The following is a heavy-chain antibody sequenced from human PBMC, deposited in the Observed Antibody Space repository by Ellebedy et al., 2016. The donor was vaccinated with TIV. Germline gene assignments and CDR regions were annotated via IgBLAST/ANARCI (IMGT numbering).Heavy chain of an antibody. J-gene: IGHJ3*02. V-gene: IGHV4-39*01. D-gene: IGHD6-19*01. CDR1: GGSISKTSYY. CDR3: VRRGGWSGAFDI. Sequence: MPSETLSLTCIVFGGSISKTSYYWGWIRQSPGEGLEWLGNIYYSGTTYISPSLKSRASISVDASNTQFSLKLRSVTAADTAVYYCVRRGGWSGAFDIWGQGTMITVSS. CDR2: IYYSGTT.